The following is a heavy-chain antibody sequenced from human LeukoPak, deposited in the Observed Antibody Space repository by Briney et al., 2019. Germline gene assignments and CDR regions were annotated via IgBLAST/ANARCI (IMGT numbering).Heavy chain of an antibody. CDR1: GFTFSSYA. CDR3: ARKVLNYFDY. V-gene: IGHV3-30*02. J-gene: IGHJ4*02. CDR2: IRYTGSDK. Sequence: GGSLRLSCAASGFTFSSYAMHWVRQAPGKGLEWVAFIRYTGSDKYYADSVKGRFTISRDNSKNTLYLQMNSLRAEDTAVYYCARKVLNYFDYWGQGTLVTVSS.